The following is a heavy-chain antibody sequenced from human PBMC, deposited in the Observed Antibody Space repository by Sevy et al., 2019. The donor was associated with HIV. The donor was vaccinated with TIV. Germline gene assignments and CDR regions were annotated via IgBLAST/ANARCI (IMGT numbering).Heavy chain of an antibody. Sequence: GGSLRLSCADSGFTFRSYGMNWDRQAPGKGLEWVSGINGGGSTTYYADSVKGRFTISRDNSKNTLYLQMNSLRVEDTAIYYCAKRVEDGYNYFEWGQCTLVTVSS. J-gene: IGHJ1*01. CDR2: INGGGSTT. V-gene: IGHV3-23*01. CDR1: GFTFRSYG. CDR3: AKRVEDGYNYFE. D-gene: IGHD3-9*01.